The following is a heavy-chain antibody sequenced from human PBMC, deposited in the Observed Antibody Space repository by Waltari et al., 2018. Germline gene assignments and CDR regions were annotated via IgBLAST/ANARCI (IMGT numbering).Heavy chain of an antibody. D-gene: IGHD3-16*02. CDR3: ARAGDMITFGGVIIYFDY. J-gene: IGHJ4*02. Sequence: EVQLVESGGGLVKPGGSLRLSCAASGFTFSSYSMNWVRQAPGKGLEWVSSISSSSSYIYYAYSVKGRFTISRDNAKNSLYLQMNSLRAEDTAVYYCARAGDMITFGGVIIYFDYWGQGTLVTVSS. V-gene: IGHV3-21*01. CDR2: ISSSSSYI. CDR1: GFTFSSYS.